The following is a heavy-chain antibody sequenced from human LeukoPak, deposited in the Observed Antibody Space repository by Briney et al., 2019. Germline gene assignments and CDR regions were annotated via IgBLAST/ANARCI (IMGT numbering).Heavy chain of an antibody. J-gene: IGHJ3*02. CDR2: ISSSSSYI. Sequence: PGGSLRLSCAASGFTFSSYSMNWARQAPGKGLEWVSSISSSSSYIYYADSVKGRFTISRDNAKNSLYLQMNSLRAEDTAVYYCARDQSALRFLEWADDAFGIWGQGTMVAVSS. CDR3: ARDQSALRFLEWADDAFGI. D-gene: IGHD3-3*01. CDR1: GFTFSSYS. V-gene: IGHV3-21*01.